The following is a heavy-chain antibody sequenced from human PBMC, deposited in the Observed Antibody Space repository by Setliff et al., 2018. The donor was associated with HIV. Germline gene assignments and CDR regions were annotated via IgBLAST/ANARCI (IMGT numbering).Heavy chain of an antibody. D-gene: IGHD2-15*01. V-gene: IGHV1-69*13. J-gene: IGHJ5*02. CDR2: IIPKFGAA. CDR1: GYTFTSYD. CDR3: ARDRFCSRGSCYEPNWFDP. Sequence: SVKVSCKASGYTFTSYDINWVRQAPGQGLEWMGGIIPKFGAANYAQKFQGRVTFTADESTSTVYMEVSSLRSEDSAVYYCARDRFCSRGSCYEPNWFDPWGQGTLVTVSS.